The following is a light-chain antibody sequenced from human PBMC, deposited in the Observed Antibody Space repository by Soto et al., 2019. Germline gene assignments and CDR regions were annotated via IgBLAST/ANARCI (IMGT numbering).Light chain of an antibody. V-gene: IGKV3-20*01. CDR2: GAS. CDR3: QQYGSSPST. CDR1: QSVSSNY. Sequence: EIVMTQSPATLSVSPGERATLSCSASQSVSSNYITWYQQKPGQAPRRLIFGASSRATGIPDRFSGSGSGTDFTLTISRLEPEDFAVYYCQQYGSSPSTFGQGTKVDIK. J-gene: IGKJ1*01.